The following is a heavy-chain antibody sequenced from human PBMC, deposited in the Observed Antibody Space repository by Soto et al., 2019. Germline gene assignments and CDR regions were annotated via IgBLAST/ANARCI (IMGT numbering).Heavy chain of an antibody. V-gene: IGHV4-61*01. CDR3: ASGESSGWHWFDP. CDR2: IYYSGST. D-gene: IGHD6-19*01. J-gene: IGHJ5*02. CDR1: GGSVSSGSSY. Sequence: QVQLQESGPGLGKPSETLSLPCTVSGGSVSSGSSYWSWIRQPPGKGLEWIGYIYYSGSTNYNPSLKSRVTISVDTSKNQFSLKLSSVTAADTAVYYCASGESSGWHWFDPWGQGTLVTVSS.